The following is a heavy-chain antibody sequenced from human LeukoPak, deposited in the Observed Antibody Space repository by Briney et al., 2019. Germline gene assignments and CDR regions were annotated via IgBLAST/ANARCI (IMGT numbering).Heavy chain of an antibody. D-gene: IGHD2-8*02. CDR1: GFSLSGYW. J-gene: IGHJ6*02. CDR2: IGSDGSGT. V-gene: IGHV3-74*03. CDR3: TRVQAGRSGLMDV. Sequence: GGSLRLPCAASGFSLSGYWMHWVRQIPGKGLMWVARIGSDGSGTTYADPVKGRFTISRDNSKNTLYLQMNSLRDEDAAVYHCTRVQAGRSGLMDVWGRGTTVTVSS.